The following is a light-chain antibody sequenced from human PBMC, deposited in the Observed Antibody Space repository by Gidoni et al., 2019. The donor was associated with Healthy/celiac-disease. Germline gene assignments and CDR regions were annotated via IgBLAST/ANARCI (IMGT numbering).Light chain of an antibody. J-gene: IGKJ1*01. CDR1: QSISSY. V-gene: IGKV1-39*01. Sequence: DIQMTQSPSSLSASVGDRVTITCRASQSISSYLNWYQQKPGKAPKLLIYAASSWQSEVPSRFSGSGSGTDFTLTISSLQPEDFATYYCQQSYSTPQTVGQGTKVEIK. CDR3: QQSYSTPQT. CDR2: AAS.